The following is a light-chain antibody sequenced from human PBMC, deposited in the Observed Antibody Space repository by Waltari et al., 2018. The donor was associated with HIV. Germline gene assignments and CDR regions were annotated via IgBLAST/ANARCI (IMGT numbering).Light chain of an antibody. Sequence: SSDVGGYNYVSWYQQHPGKAPKLMIYDVSKRPSGVPDRFSGSKSGNTASLTISGLQAEDEADYYCCSYAGSYTLFGGGTKLTVL. CDR2: DVS. CDR3: CSYAGSYTL. J-gene: IGLJ2*01. CDR1: SSDVGGYNY. V-gene: IGLV2-11*01.